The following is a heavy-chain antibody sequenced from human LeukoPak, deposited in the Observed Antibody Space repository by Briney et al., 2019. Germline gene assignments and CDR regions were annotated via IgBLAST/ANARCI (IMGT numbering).Heavy chain of an antibody. CDR3: ARVLRYLADDY. V-gene: IGHV3-74*01. CDR1: GFTFSNYW. J-gene: IGHJ4*02. Sequence: GGSLRLSCAASGFTFSNYWMHWVRQAPGKGLVWVSRINSDGSITSYADSVKGRFTNSRDNAKNTLYLQMNSLRAEDTAVYYCARVLRYLADDYWGQGTLVTVSS. CDR2: INSDGSIT. D-gene: IGHD3-9*01.